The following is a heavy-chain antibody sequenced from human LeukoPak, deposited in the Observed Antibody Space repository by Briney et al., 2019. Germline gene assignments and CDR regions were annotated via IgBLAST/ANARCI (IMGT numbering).Heavy chain of an antibody. CDR3: VRDVRGIGQDYYYMDV. J-gene: IGHJ6*03. CDR1: GFAFSTFA. Sequence: GGSLRLSCAASGFAFSTFAMTWVRQAPGKGLEWVSTFSPDGIHYADSVKGRFAISRDDSMSTLSLQMNSLRVEDTALYYCVRDVRGIGQDYYYMDVWGKGTTVTVSS. CDR2: FSPDGI. V-gene: IGHV3-23*01. D-gene: IGHD3-16*01.